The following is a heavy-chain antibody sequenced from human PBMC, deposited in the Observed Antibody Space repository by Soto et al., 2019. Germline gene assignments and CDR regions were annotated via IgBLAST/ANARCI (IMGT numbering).Heavy chain of an antibody. CDR3: ARDPSGGIIVGATTEDY. V-gene: IGHV3-21*01. J-gene: IGHJ4*02. CDR2: ISSSSSYI. CDR1: GFTFSSYS. D-gene: IGHD1-26*01. Sequence: GGSLRLSCAASGFTFSSYSMNWVRQAPGKGLEWVSSISSSSSYIYYADSVKGRFTISRDNAENSLYLQMNSLRAEDTAVYYCARDPSGGIIVGATTEDYWGQGTLVTVSS.